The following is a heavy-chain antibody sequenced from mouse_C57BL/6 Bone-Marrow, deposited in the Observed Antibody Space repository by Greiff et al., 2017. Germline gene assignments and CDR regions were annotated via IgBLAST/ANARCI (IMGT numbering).Heavy chain of an antibody. D-gene: IGHD2-2*01. CDR1: GYTFTGYW. J-gene: IGHJ3*01. CDR2: ISPGSGST. V-gene: IGHV1-9*01. Sequence: QVQLQQSGAELMKPGASVKLSCQATGYTFTGYWIEWVKTRPGHGLEWIGEISPGSGSTNYNEKFKGQAPFNADTSSTTAYMQLSSLTTEDSSVFFCANLWLRRRRFAYGGQGTLVTVSA. CDR3: ANLWLRRRRFAY.